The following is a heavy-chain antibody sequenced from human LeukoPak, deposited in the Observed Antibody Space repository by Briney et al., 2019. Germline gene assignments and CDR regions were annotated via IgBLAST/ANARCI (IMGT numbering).Heavy chain of an antibody. J-gene: IGHJ5*02. CDR1: GGTFSSYT. Sequence: SVKVSCKASGGTFSSYTISWVRQAPGQGLEWMGRIIPILGIANYAQKFQGRVTITADESTSTAYMELSSLRSEDTAVYYCAREGPAYCSSTSCYELGFDPWGQGTLVTVSS. CDR2: IIPILGIA. V-gene: IGHV1-69*04. D-gene: IGHD2-2*01. CDR3: AREGPAYCSSTSCYELGFDP.